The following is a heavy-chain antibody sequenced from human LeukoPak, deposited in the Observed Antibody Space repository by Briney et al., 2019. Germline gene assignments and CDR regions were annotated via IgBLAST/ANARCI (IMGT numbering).Heavy chain of an antibody. J-gene: IGHJ4*02. CDR1: GDSISSSNW. CDR3: ASRSSGWYFEN. D-gene: IGHD6-19*01. V-gene: IGHV4-4*02. Sequence: SETLSLTCTVSGDSISSSNWWNWVRQPPGEGLEWIGEIYHSGSTHYNPSLKSRITISVDKSKNQFSLKLSSVTAADTAVYYCASRSSGWYFENWGQGTLVTVSS. CDR2: IYHSGST.